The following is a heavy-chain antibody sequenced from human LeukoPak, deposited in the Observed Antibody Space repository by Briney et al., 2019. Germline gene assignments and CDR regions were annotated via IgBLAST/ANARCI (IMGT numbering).Heavy chain of an antibody. CDR1: GYTFTGYY. Sequence: ASVKVSCKASGYTFTGYYMHWVRQAPGQGLEWMGWINPNSGGTNYAQKFQGRVTMTRDTSISTAYMELSRLRSDDTAMYYCARHIAVAGTPYYYYYMDVWGKGTTVTVSS. D-gene: IGHD6-19*01. V-gene: IGHV1-2*02. J-gene: IGHJ6*03. CDR3: ARHIAVAGTPYYYYYMDV. CDR2: INPNSGGT.